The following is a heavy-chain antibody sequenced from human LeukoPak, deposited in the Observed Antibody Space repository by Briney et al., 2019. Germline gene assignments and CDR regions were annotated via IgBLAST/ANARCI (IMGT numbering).Heavy chain of an antibody. Sequence: SVKVSCKASGGTFSSYAISWARQAPGQGLEWMGGIIPIFGTANYAQKFQGRVTITADESTSTAYMELSSLRSEDTAVYYCARDFKKKGIAAAGTVYYYYYYGMDVWGQGTTVTVSS. CDR3: ARDFKKKGIAAAGTVYYYYYYGMDV. J-gene: IGHJ6*02. CDR1: GGTFSSYA. V-gene: IGHV1-69*13. CDR2: IIPIFGTA. D-gene: IGHD6-13*01.